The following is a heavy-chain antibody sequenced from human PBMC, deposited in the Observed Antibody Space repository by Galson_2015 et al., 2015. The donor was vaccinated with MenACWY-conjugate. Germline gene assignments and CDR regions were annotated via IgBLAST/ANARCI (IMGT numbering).Heavy chain of an antibody. J-gene: IGHJ3*02. D-gene: IGHD3-3*01. V-gene: IGHV3-15*01. CDR3: TATILTIFGVVTLNDAFDI. Sequence: LRLSCAASGFTFSNAWMSWVRQAPGKGLEWVGRIKSKTDGGTTDYAAPVKGRFTISRDDSKNTLYLQMNSLKTEDTAVYYCTATILTIFGVVTLNDAFDIWGLGTMVTVSS. CDR2: IKSKTDGGTT. CDR1: GFTFSNAW.